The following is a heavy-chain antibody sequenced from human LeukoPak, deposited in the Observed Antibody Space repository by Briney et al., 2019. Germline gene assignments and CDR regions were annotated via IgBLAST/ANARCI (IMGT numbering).Heavy chain of an antibody. D-gene: IGHD4-23*01. CDR1: VDSISSYH. Sequence: SETLSLTCTVSVDSISSYHWSWIRLPAGKGLEWIGHFYTTGNTNYNPSLKSRVTMSVDTSKNQFSLKLSSVTAADTAVYYCARSLGKGYYFDSWGQGTLVTVSS. J-gene: IGHJ4*02. V-gene: IGHV4-4*07. CDR3: ARSLGKGYYFDS. CDR2: FYTTGNT.